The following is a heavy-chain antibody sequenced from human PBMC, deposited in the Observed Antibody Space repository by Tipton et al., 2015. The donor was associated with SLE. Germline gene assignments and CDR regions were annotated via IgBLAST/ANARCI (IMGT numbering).Heavy chain of an antibody. CDR1: GYTFTSYG. CDR2: ISAYNGNT. D-gene: IGHD2-2*01. CDR3: ARDEVVVVPAATLYYYYYMDV. J-gene: IGHJ6*03. Sequence: QVQLVQPGPEVKKPGASVKVSCKASGYTFTSYGISWVRQAPGQGLEWMGWISAYNGNTNYAQKLQGRVTMTTDTSTSTAYMELRSLRSDDTAVYYCARDEVVVVPAATLYYYYYMDVWGKGTTVTVSS. V-gene: IGHV1-18*01.